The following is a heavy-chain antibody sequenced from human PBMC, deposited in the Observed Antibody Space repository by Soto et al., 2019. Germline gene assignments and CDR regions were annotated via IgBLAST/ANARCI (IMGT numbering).Heavy chain of an antibody. V-gene: IGHV2-70*01. D-gene: IGHD5-18*01. Sequence: SGPTLVNPTQTLTLTCTFSGFSLSTSGMCVSWIRQPPGKALEWLALIDWDDDKCYSTSLKTRLTISKDTSKNQVVLTMTNMDPVDTATYYCARIKYSYGSFYGMDVWGQGTTVTVSS. CDR1: GFSLSTSGMC. J-gene: IGHJ6*02. CDR3: ARIKYSYGSFYGMDV. CDR2: IDWDDDK.